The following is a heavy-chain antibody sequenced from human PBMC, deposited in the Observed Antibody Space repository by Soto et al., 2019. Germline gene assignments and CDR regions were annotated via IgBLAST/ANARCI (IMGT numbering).Heavy chain of an antibody. CDR1: GFTFSSYA. D-gene: IGHD3-3*01. J-gene: IGHJ4*02. CDR3: AKGQNFPPRKITIFGVVPYYFDY. V-gene: IGHV3-23*01. Sequence: QSGGSLRLSCAASGFTFSSYAMSWVRQAPGKGLEWVSAISGSGGSTYYADSVKGRFTISRDNSKNTLYLQMNSLRAEDTAVYYCAKGQNFPPRKITIFGVVPYYFDYWGQGTLVTVSS. CDR2: ISGSGGST.